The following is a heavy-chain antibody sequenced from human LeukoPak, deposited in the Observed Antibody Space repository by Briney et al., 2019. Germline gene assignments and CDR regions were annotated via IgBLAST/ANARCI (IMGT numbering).Heavy chain of an antibody. CDR1: GFTFDDYG. CDR3: AKAKDYGDYCFDY. Sequence: GGSLRLSCAASGFTFDDYGMSWVRQAPGKGLEWVSGINWNGGSTGYADSVKGRFTISRDNAKNSLYLQMNSLRAEDTAVYYCAKAKDYGDYCFDYWGQGTLVTVSS. V-gene: IGHV3-20*04. J-gene: IGHJ4*02. D-gene: IGHD4-17*01. CDR2: INWNGGST.